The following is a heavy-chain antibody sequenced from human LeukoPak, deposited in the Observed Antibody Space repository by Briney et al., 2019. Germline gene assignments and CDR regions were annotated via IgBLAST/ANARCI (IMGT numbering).Heavy chain of an antibody. J-gene: IGHJ6*02. D-gene: IGHD2-2*01. V-gene: IGHV3-48*01. CDR1: GFTFSNCS. CDR2: IEYNSNHI. CDR3: ARAPKLTIPEIGTASNYYGMDV. Sequence: GGSRRLSCVASGFTFSNCSMHWVRQAPGKGLEWVSYIEYNSNHIYYADSVQGRFTGSRDNAKNSLFLQMNSLRAEDTAVYFCARAPKLTIPEIGTASNYYGMDVWGPGTTVTVSS.